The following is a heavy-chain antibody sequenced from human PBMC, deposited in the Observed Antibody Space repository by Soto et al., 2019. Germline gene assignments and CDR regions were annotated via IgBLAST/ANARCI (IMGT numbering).Heavy chain of an antibody. CDR1: GFTFSSYS. CDR3: ASEGRSSGYYYY. J-gene: IGHJ4*02. Sequence: EVQLVESGGGLVKPGGSLRLSCAASGFTFSSYSMNWVRQAPGKGLEWVSSISSSSSYIYYADSVKGQFTISRDNAKNELYLQMNSLRAEDTAVYYCASEGRSSGYYYYWGQGTLFTVSS. V-gene: IGHV3-21*01. CDR2: ISSSSSYI. D-gene: IGHD3-22*01.